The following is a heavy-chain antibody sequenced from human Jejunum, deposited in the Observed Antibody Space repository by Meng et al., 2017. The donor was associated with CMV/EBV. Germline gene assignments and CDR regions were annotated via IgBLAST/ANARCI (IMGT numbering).Heavy chain of an antibody. CDR3: LKLPPGY. CDR1: GFSSDDFW. Sequence: EGLVVGCGGGLIQPGGSVLLSCVVSGFSSDDFWVDWGRQAPGKGPLWVSRIKSGRTNIKYADSVKGRCTISGDNAKNTVYLQMNNLRDEDTAVYYCLKLPPGYWGQGTLVTVSS. V-gene: IGHV3-74*02. D-gene: IGHD2-21*01. J-gene: IGHJ4*02. CDR2: IKSGRTNI.